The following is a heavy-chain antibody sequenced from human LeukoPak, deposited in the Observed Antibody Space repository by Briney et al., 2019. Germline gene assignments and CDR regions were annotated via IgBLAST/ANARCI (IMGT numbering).Heavy chain of an antibody. CDR1: GYTFTSYD. CDR3: ARDRTSGWPIDY. V-gene: IGHV1-18*01. J-gene: IGHJ4*02. Sequence: ASVKVSCKASGYTFTSYDINWVRQATGQGLEWMGWISAYNGNTNYAQKLQGRVTMTTDTSTSTAYMELRSLRSDDTAVYYCARDRTSGWPIDYWGQGTLVTVSS. CDR2: ISAYNGNT. D-gene: IGHD6-19*01.